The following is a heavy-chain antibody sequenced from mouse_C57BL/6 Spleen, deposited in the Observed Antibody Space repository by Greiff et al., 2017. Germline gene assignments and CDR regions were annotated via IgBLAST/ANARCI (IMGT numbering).Heavy chain of an antibody. J-gene: IGHJ2*01. Sequence: QVQLQQSGPELVKPGASVKISCKASGYAFSSSWMNWVKQRPGKGLEWIGRIYPGDGDTNYNGKLKGKATLTADKSSSTAYMQLSSLTSEDSAVYFCARLLITTVAYFDYWGQGTTLAVSS. V-gene: IGHV1-82*01. D-gene: IGHD1-1*01. CDR3: ARLLITTVAYFDY. CDR2: IYPGDGDT. CDR1: GYAFSSSW.